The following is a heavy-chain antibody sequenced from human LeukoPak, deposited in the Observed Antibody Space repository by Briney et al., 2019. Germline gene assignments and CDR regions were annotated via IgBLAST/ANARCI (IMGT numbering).Heavy chain of an antibody. Sequence: GGSLRLSCAASGFTFSSYAMSWVRQAPGKGLEWVSAISGSGGSTYYADSVKGRFTISRDNSKNTLYLQMNGLRAEDTAVYYCAKDRALHNGIDYWGQGTLVTVSS. J-gene: IGHJ4*02. D-gene: IGHD1-26*01. CDR1: GFTFSSYA. CDR3: AKDRALHNGIDY. V-gene: IGHV3-23*01. CDR2: ISGSGGST.